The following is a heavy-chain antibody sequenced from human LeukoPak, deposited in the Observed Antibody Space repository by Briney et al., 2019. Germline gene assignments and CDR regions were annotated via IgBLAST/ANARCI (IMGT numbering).Heavy chain of an antibody. V-gene: IGHV1-46*01. CDR1: GYTFTSYY. J-gene: IGHJ3*02. D-gene: IGHD3-22*01. Sequence: GASVKVSCKASGYTFTSYYMHWVRQAPGQGLEWMGIINPSGGSTSYAQKFQGRVTMTRDTPTSTVYMELSSLRSEDTAVYYCARSSESHYYDSSFDIWGQGTMVTVSS. CDR2: INPSGGST. CDR3: ARSSESHYYDSSFDI.